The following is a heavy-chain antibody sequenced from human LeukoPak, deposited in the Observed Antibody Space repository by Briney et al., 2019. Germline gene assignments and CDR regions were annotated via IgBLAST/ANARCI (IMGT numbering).Heavy chain of an antibody. CDR1: GGSVSSGGYY. V-gene: IGHV4-61*02. J-gene: IGHJ5*02. CDR3: ASIYYYDSAPFDP. CDR2: IYTSGTT. D-gene: IGHD3-22*01. Sequence: SQTLSLTCTVSGGSVSSGGYYWSWIRQPAGKGLEWIGRIYTSGTTNYNPSLKSRVTISLDTSKNQFSLKLSSVTAADTAVYYCASIYYYDSAPFDPWGQGTLVTVSS.